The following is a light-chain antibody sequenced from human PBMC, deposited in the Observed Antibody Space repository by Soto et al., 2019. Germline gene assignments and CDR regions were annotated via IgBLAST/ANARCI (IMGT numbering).Light chain of an antibody. V-gene: IGLV1-44*01. CDR2: SNN. J-gene: IGLJ3*02. Sequence: QSVLTQPPSASGTPGQRVTISCSGGSSNIGDNTVNWYQQLPGTAPKLLIYSNNQRPSGVPDRLSGSKSGTSASLAISGLQSEDEADYYCAAWDDSLFWVFGGGPKLTVL. CDR3: AAWDDSLFWV. CDR1: SSNIGDNT.